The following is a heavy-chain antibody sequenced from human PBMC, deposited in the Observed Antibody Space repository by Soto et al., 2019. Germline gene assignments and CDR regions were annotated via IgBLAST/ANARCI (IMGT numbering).Heavy chain of an antibody. CDR2: LTSDNGGT. Sequence: QVQLVQSGAEVKPPGASVKVSCKASGYTFTGHYMHWVRQVSGKRLEHLGWLTSDNGGTYYAPKFQGRVTFTRDTSTSTAYMELNGLQSDDTAVYFCARDLCPLGSGTACPLYGLDIWGQGTTVVVS. D-gene: IGHD3-10*01. J-gene: IGHJ6*02. CDR3: ARDLCPLGSGTACPLYGLDI. V-gene: IGHV1-2*02. CDR1: GYTFTGHY.